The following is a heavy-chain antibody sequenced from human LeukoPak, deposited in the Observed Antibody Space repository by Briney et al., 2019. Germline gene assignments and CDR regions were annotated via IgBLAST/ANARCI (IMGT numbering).Heavy chain of an antibody. J-gene: IGHJ5*01. V-gene: IGHV3-30*14. CDR3: AREKFDS. CDR2: VSYEGTIK. CDR1: GFAFSNFA. Sequence: PGGSLRLSCAASGFAFSNFAMHWVRRAPGKGLEWVAVVSYEGTIKYYSDSAKGRFTISRDNSNSLISLQMNNLTTEDTAAYYCAREKFDSWGQGTLVIVSP.